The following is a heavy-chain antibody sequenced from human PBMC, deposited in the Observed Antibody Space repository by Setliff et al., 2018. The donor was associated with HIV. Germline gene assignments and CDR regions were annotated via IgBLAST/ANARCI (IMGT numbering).Heavy chain of an antibody. CDR3: ASKRYCTEDVCYDLDF. CDR2: ISTTGST. Sequence: SETLSLTCTVSGDSISSGSYFWIWIRQPAGKGLEWIGHISTTGSTNYNPSLKSRVIMSVDTSRNQFSLKLSSVTAADTATYYCASKRYCTEDVCYDLDFWGPGTLVTVSS. CDR1: GDSISSGSYF. J-gene: IGHJ4*02. V-gene: IGHV4-61*09. D-gene: IGHD2-8*01.